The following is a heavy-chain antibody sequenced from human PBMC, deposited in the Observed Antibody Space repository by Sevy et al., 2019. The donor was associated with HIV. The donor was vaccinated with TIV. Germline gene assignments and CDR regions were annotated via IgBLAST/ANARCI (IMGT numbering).Heavy chain of an antibody. Sequence: GGSLRLSCAASGFTFSSYWMTWVRQAPGKGLEWVANMRQDGSEKYYVDSVKGRFTISRDNAKNSLYLQMNSLRAEDTAVYYCARNDFWSGYYRSPFDYWGQGTLVTVSS. V-gene: IGHV3-7*01. CDR3: ARNDFWSGYYRSPFDY. CDR2: MRQDGSEK. J-gene: IGHJ4*02. D-gene: IGHD3-3*01. CDR1: GFTFSSYW.